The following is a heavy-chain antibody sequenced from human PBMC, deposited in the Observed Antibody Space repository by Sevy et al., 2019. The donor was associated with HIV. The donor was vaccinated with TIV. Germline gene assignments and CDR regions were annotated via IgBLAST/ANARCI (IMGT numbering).Heavy chain of an antibody. CDR1: GYKFSNYR. CDR2: IDPSDSYT. CDR3: AKNKDIVTVIAASSYGLDV. D-gene: IGHD2-15*01. J-gene: IGHJ6*02. Sequence: GESLKISCQASGYKFSNYRIAWVRQMPGRGLEWMGKIDPSDSYTSYSPSFQGHVTISADKSVSTVYFQWSSLKASDTATYYYAKNKDIVTVIAASSYGLDVWGQGTTVTVSS. V-gene: IGHV5-10-1*01.